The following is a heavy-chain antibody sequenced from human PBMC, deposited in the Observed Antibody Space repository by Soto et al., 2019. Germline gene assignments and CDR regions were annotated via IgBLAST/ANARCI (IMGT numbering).Heavy chain of an antibody. CDR3: AREFQRSFERITMVRGERIFDY. J-gene: IGHJ4*02. D-gene: IGHD3-10*01. V-gene: IGHV1-8*01. CDR1: GYTFTSYD. CDR2: MNPNSGNT. Sequence: QVQLVQSGAEVKKPGASVKVSCKASGYTFTSYDINWVRQATGQGLEWMGWMNPNSGNTGYAQKFQGRVTMTRNTSISTAYMELSSLRSEDTAVYYCAREFQRSFERITMVRGERIFDYWGQGTLVTVSS.